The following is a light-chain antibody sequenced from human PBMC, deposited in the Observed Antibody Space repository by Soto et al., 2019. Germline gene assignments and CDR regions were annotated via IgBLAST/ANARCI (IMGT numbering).Light chain of an antibody. CDR3: QQRSNWPPT. Sequence: EIVMTQSPATLSVSPWERASLSCRASQSVSSNLAWYQYTPGQAPRLLIYGASTRATGIPARFSGSGSGTDFTLTISSLEPEDFAVYYCQQRSNWPPTFGQGTRLEIK. CDR1: QSVSSN. CDR2: GAS. V-gene: IGKV3-11*01. J-gene: IGKJ5*01.